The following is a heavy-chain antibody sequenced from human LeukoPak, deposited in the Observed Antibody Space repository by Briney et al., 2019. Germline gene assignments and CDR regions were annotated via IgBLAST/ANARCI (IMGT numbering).Heavy chain of an antibody. J-gene: IGHJ4*02. CDR2: IYSGGST. CDR3: ARLSDYGDFKPLPDY. D-gene: IGHD4-17*01. V-gene: IGHV3-53*01. Sequence: GGSLRLSCAASGFTVSSNYMSWVRQAPGKGLEWVSVIYSGGSTYYADSVKGRFTISRDNSKNTLYHQMNSLRAEDTAVYYCARLSDYGDFKPLPDYWGQGTLVTVSS. CDR1: GFTVSSNY.